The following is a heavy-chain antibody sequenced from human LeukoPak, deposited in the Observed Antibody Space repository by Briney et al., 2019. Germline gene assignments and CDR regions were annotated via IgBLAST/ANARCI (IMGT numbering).Heavy chain of an antibody. CDR2: IYSGGST. V-gene: IGHV3-66*02. D-gene: IGHD3-10*01. CDR3: ARGPGGDAFDI. Sequence: PGGSLRLSCAASGFTVSSNYMSWVRQAPGKGLEWVSVIYSGGSTYYADSVKGRFTISRDNSKNTLYLQMNSPRAEDTAVYYCARGPGGDAFDIWGQGTMVTVSS. J-gene: IGHJ3*02. CDR1: GFTVSSNY.